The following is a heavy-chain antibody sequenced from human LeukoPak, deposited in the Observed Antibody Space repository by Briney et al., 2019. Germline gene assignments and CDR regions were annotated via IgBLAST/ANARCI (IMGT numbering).Heavy chain of an antibody. CDR1: GYTFTGYY. Sequence: ASVKVSCKASGYTFTGYYMHWVRHAPGHGLEWMGWINPNSGGTNYAQKFQGRVTMTRDTSISTAYMELSRLRSDDTAVYYCARVQLDYAAGWFDPWGQGTLVTVSS. J-gene: IGHJ5*02. D-gene: IGHD3-16*01. V-gene: IGHV1-2*02. CDR2: INPNSGGT. CDR3: ARVQLDYAAGWFDP.